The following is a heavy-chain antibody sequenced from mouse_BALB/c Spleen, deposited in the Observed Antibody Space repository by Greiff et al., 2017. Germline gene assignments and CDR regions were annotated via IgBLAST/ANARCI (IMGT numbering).Heavy chain of an antibody. CDR2: INSNGGST. Sequence: EVQGVESGGGLVQPGGSLKLSCAASGFTFSSYGMSWVRQTPDKRLELVATINSNGGSTYYPDSVKGRFTISRDNAKNTLYLQMSSLKSEDTAMYYCASFITTVPYYFDYWGQGTTLTVSS. D-gene: IGHD1-1*01. CDR3: ASFITTVPYYFDY. J-gene: IGHJ2*01. V-gene: IGHV5-6-3*01. CDR1: GFTFSSYG.